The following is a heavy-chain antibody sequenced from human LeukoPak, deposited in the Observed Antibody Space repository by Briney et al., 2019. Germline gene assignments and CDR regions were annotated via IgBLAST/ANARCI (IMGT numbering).Heavy chain of an antibody. D-gene: IGHD2-21*02. CDR1: GFTFNTYA. Sequence: GGSLRLSCAASGFTFNTYAMSWVRQAPGKRLEWVSAISASDPGTYYADSVKGRFTIARDNSKNTLFLQMNSLRAEDTAVYYCAKAPAASCIGSNCYHFDWWGQGTLVTVSS. CDR3: AKAPAASCIGSNCYHFDW. J-gene: IGHJ4*02. V-gene: IGHV3-23*01. CDR2: ISASDPGT.